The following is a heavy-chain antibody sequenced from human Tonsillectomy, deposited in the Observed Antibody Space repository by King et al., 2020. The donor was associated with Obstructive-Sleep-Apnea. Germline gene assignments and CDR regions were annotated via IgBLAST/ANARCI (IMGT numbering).Heavy chain of an antibody. CDR1: GYTFSTYY. CDR3: ARGRSSSVEYRTSWFDYFDY. J-gene: IGHJ4*02. V-gene: IGHV1-46*01. CDR2: INPSDGGT. Sequence: VQLVESGAEVKKPGASVKVSCTASGYTFSTYYIYWLRQAPGQGLEWIGIINPSDGGTNYAQKFQGRVTMTRDTSGATVYLEMSSLRSEDTAVYYCARGRSSSVEYRTSWFDYFDYWGQGTLVTVSS. D-gene: IGHD6-13*01.